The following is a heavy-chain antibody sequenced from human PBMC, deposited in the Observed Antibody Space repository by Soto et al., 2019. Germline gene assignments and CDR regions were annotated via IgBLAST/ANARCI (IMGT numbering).Heavy chain of an antibody. D-gene: IGHD5-12*01. CDR1: GFTFSSYG. V-gene: IGHV3-33*01. Sequence: GGSLRLSCAASGFTFSSYGMHWVRQAPGKGLEWVAVIWYDGSNKYYADSVKGRFTISRDNSKNTLYLQMNSLRAEDTAVYYCARPSGYSGYDDTYDAFDIWGQGTMVTVSS. J-gene: IGHJ3*02. CDR3: ARPSGYSGYDDTYDAFDI. CDR2: IWYDGSNK.